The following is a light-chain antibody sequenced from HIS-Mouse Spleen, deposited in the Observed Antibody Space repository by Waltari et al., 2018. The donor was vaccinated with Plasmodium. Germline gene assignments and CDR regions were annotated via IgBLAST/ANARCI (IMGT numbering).Light chain of an antibody. CDR3: QQYNNWSFT. CDR2: CAS. CDR1: QSVSSN. V-gene: IGKV3-15*01. Sequence: EIVMTQSPATLSVSPGERATLSCRASQSVSSNLAWYQQKPGQAPRLLISCASTRANGIPARFRGSGSGTVFTLTISSLQSEDFAVYYCQQYNNWSFTFGPGTKVDIK. J-gene: IGKJ3*01.